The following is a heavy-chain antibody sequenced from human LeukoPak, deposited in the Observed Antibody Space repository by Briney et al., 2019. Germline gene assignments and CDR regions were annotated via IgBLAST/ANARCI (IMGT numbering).Heavy chain of an antibody. CDR1: GFTFSGSW. V-gene: IGHV3-7*01. D-gene: IGHD1/OR15-1a*01. CDR2: IKGDGSGK. J-gene: IGHJ4*02. Sequence: PGESLRLSCAASGFTFSGSWMSWVRQAPGKGLEWVATIKGDGSGKFYVDSVKGRFAISRDDAKSSLFLQMDSLRSEDTAVYYCAKNTHDYWGQGTLVTVSS. CDR3: AKNTHDY.